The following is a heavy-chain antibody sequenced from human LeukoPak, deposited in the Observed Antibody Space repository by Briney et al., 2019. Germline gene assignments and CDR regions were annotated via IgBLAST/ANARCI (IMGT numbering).Heavy chain of an antibody. D-gene: IGHD6-13*01. CDR1: GFTFSSYG. Sequence: PGGSLRLSCAASGFTFSSYGMHWVRQAPGKGLEWVAVISYDGSNKYYADSVKGRFTISRDNSKNTLYLQMNSLRAEDTAVYYCARWSGSSWHPRYYYYGMDVWGQGTTVTVSS. J-gene: IGHJ6*02. V-gene: IGHV3-30*03. CDR3: ARWSGSSWHPRYYYYGMDV. CDR2: ISYDGSNK.